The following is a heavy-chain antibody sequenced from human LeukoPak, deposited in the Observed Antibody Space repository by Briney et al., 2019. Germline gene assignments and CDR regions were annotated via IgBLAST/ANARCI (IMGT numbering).Heavy chain of an antibody. J-gene: IGHJ4*02. Sequence: SETLSLTCAVSSGSISSSNWWSWVRQPPGKGLEWIGEINHSGSTNYNPSLKSRVTISVDMSDNQFSLKLTSVTAADTAVYYCALGYNDIWELWGQGNMATVSS. V-gene: IGHV4-4*02. D-gene: IGHD1-26*01. CDR3: ALGYNDIWEL. CDR2: INHSGST. CDR1: SGSISSSNW.